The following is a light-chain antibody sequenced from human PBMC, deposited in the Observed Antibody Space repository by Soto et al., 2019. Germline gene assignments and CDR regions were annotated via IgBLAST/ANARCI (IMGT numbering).Light chain of an antibody. Sequence: QPVLTQSSSASASLGSSVKLTCTLSSGHSSYIIAWHQQQPGKAPRYLMKLEGSGSYNKGSGVPDRFSGSSSGADRYLTISHLQFEDEADYYCETWDSSSWVFGGGTKVTVL. CDR1: SGHSSYI. J-gene: IGLJ3*02. CDR3: ETWDSSSWV. CDR2: LEGSGSY. V-gene: IGLV4-60*02.